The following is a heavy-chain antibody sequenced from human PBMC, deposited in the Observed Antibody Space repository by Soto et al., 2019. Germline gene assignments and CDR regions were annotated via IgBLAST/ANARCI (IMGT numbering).Heavy chain of an antibody. V-gene: IGHV4-34*01. Sequence: SETLSLTCAVHGGSFSGYYWSWIRQPPGKGLEWIGEINHSGSTNYNPSLKSRVTISVDTSKNQFSLKLSSVTAADTAVYYCARVGVRGVPYYYYYGMDVWGQGTTVTVSS. J-gene: IGHJ6*02. CDR2: INHSGST. CDR1: GGSFSGYY. CDR3: ARVGVRGVPYYYYYGMDV. D-gene: IGHD3-10*01.